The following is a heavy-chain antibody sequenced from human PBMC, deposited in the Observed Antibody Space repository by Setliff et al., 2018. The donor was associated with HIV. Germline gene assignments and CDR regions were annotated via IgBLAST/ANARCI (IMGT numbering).Heavy chain of an antibody. D-gene: IGHD2-8*01. CDR2: INAGNGNT. CDR3: ARGRLRNYFDY. Sequence: ASVKVSCKASGYTFTDYTIHWVRQAPGQRLEWMGWINAGNGNTKYSQKFQGRXSITRDTSASKAYLELSSLRSEDTAVYYCARGRLRNYFDYWGQGTRXXVSS. V-gene: IGHV1-3*01. CDR1: GYTFTDYT. J-gene: IGHJ4*02.